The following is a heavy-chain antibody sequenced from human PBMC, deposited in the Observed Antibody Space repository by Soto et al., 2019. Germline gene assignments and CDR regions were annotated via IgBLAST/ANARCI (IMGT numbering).Heavy chain of an antibody. CDR3: EHSFVGHGMDV. Sequence: QITLKESGPTLVKPTQTLTLTCTFSGFSLTTGGVGVGWFRQPPGKALEWLADIYWTEERNHRPSLKSSLTITKDTSKNQVVLTLTNMDPVDTATYYCEHSFVGHGMDVWGQGTTVTVSS. J-gene: IGHJ6*02. V-gene: IGHV2-5*01. D-gene: IGHD2-15*01. CDR1: GFSLTTGGVG. CDR2: IYWTEER.